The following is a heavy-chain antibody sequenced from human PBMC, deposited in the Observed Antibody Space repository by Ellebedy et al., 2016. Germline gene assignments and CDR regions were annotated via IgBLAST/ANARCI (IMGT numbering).Heavy chain of an antibody. D-gene: IGHD1-14*01. V-gene: IGHV3-33*08. CDR3: AKTTWDL. CDR2: IWYDGSDK. CDR1: GFTFSSYA. Sequence: GGSLRLSCAASGFTFSSYAMHWVRQAPGKGLEWVAVIWYDGSDKYYADSVKGRFTISRDNSKNTLYLQMNSLRAEDTAVYYCAKTTWDLWGRGTLVTVSS. J-gene: IGHJ2*01.